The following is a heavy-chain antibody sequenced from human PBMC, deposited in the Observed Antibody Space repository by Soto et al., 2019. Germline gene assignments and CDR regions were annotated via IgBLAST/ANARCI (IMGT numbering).Heavy chain of an antibody. Sequence: KASETLSLTCTVSGGSISSGGYYWSWIRQHPGKGLEWIGYIYYSGSTYYNPSLKSRVTISVDTSKNQFSLKLSSVTAADTAVYYWARDPGSGRGFDPWGQGTLVTVSS. J-gene: IGHJ5*02. D-gene: IGHD3-10*01. CDR3: ARDPGSGRGFDP. V-gene: IGHV4-31*03. CDR1: GGSISSGGYY. CDR2: IYYSGST.